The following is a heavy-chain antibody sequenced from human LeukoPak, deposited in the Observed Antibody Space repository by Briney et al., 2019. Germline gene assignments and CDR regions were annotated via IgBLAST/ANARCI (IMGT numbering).Heavy chain of an antibody. CDR2: TNSDGSTT. D-gene: IGHD3-22*01. CDR3: AKRDYYDSSGFSPLFQH. J-gene: IGHJ1*01. CDR1: GFTFSTYW. V-gene: IGHV3-74*01. Sequence: PGGSLRLSCAASGFTFSTYWMHWVRQAPGKGLARASRTNSDGSTTSYADSVKGRFTVSRDNSQNILYLQLSNLRAEDTAVYYCAKRDYYDSSGFSPLFQHWGPGTLVTVSS.